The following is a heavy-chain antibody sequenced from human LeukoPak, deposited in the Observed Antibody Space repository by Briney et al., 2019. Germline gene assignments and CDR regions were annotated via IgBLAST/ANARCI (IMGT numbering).Heavy chain of an antibody. Sequence: ASVKVSCKGSGYTFPRYAIAWVRQAPGQGLEWMGWASTYNGDTKYAQNLQGRVTMTRDTSTNTAYMELRSLRSDDTAVYYCARDPSNTSGRYIFFDFWGQGTLVAVSS. CDR3: ARDPSNTSGRYIFFDF. V-gene: IGHV1-18*01. CDR1: GYTFPRYA. D-gene: IGHD6-25*01. CDR2: ASTYNGDT. J-gene: IGHJ4*02.